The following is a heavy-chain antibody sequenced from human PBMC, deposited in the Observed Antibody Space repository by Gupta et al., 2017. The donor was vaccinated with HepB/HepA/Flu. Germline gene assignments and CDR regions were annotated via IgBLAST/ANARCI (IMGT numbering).Heavy chain of an antibody. D-gene: IGHD7-27*01. CDR1: GFTFSSYG. CDR2: ISYDASNK. J-gene: IGHJ3*02. CDR3: AKDRNRANGGSYDAPDI. V-gene: IGHV3-30*18. Sequence: QVQLVESGGGVVQPGRSLRLSCATSGFTFSSYGMHWVRQAPGKGLEWVAVISYDASNKYYVDSVKGRFTISRDNSKNTLDLQMNSLRAEDSAVFYCAKDRNRANGGSYDAPDIWGQGTMVTVSS.